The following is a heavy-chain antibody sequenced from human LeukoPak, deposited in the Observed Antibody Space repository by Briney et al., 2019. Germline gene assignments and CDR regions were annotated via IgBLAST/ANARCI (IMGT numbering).Heavy chain of an antibody. Sequence: GGSLRLSCAASGFTFSNAWMNWVRQAPGKGLEWVGHIKNKRDGGTTDYAAPVKGRFTISRNDSDTALYLQMNSLKTEDAAVYFCTTSLLGQGYYYNGLDVWGQGTTVTVSS. CDR2: IKNKRDGGTT. V-gene: IGHV3-15*07. D-gene: IGHD3-22*01. CDR3: TTSLLGQGYYYNGLDV. CDR1: GFTFSNAW. J-gene: IGHJ6*02.